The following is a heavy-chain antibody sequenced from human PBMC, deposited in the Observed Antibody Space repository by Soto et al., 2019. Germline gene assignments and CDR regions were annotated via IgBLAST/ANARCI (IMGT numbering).Heavy chain of an antibody. CDR3: AKDSSSSRPYYFDS. CDR2: ITGSGGST. J-gene: IGHJ4*02. D-gene: IGHD6-6*01. CDR1: GFTFSGFA. V-gene: IGHV3-23*01. Sequence: EVQMLESGGGLAQPGGYLRLPCAASGFTFSGFAMSWVRQAPGKGLEWVSAITGSGGSTYHADSVKGRFTITTDNSKNTLYLEMNSLRADDTAVYYYAKDSSSSRPYYFDSWGQGTLATVSS.